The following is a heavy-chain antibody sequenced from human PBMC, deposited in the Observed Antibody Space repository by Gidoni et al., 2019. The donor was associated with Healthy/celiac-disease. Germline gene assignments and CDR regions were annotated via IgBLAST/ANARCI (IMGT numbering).Heavy chain of an antibody. D-gene: IGHD3-10*01. V-gene: IGHV1-69*01. Sequence: QVQLVQSGAEVKKPGSSVKVSCKASGGTFSSYAISWVRQAPGQGLEWMGGIIPIFGTANYAQKFQGRVTITADESTSTAYMELSSLRSEDTAVYYCASALITMVRGVTTNYYYYGMDVWGQGTTVTVSS. CDR1: GGTFSSYA. J-gene: IGHJ6*02. CDR2: IIPIFGTA. CDR3: ASALITMVRGVTTNYYYYGMDV.